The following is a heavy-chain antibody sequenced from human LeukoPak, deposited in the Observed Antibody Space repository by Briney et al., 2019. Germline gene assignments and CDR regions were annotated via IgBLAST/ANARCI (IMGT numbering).Heavy chain of an antibody. J-gene: IGHJ6*02. D-gene: IGHD3-3*01. CDR2: ISGSGGST. CDR1: GFTFSSYA. CDR3: ARDPVQYYDFWSGYYTSYYGMDV. V-gene: IGHV3-23*01. Sequence: GGSLRLSCAASGFTFSSYAMSWVRQAPGKGLEWVSAISGSGGSTYYADSVKGRFTISRDNAKNSLYLQMNSLRDEDTAVYYCARDPVQYYDFWSGYYTSYYGMDVWGQGTTVTVSS.